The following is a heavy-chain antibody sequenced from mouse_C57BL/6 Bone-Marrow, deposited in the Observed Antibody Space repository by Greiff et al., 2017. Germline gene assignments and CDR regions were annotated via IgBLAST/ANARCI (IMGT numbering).Heavy chain of an antibody. CDR2: ISNGGGST. Sequence: DVMLVESGGGLVQPGGSLKLSCAASGFTFSDYYMYWVRQTPEKRLEWVAYISNGGGSTYYPDTVKGRFTISRDKAKTTLYLQMSRLKSEDTAMYYCARQGGDYWGQGTTLTVSS. J-gene: IGHJ2*01. CDR3: ARQGGDY. V-gene: IGHV5-12*01. CDR1: GFTFSDYY.